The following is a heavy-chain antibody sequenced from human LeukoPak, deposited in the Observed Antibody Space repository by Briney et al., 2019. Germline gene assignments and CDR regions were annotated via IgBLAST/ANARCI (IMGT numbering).Heavy chain of an antibody. V-gene: IGHV4-61*08. D-gene: IGHD3-9*01. J-gene: IGHJ4*02. CDR1: GGSISSGGYY. CDR2: IYYSGST. Sequence: PSETLSLTCTVSGGSISSGGYYWSWIRQHPGKGLEWIGYIYYSGSTNYNPSLKSRVTISVDTSKNQFSLKLSSVTAADTAVYYCARGRYFDWLAPPCFDYWGQGTLVTVSS. CDR3: ARGRYFDWLAPPCFDY.